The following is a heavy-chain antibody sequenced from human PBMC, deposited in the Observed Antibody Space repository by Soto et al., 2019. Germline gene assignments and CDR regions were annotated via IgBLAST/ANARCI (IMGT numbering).Heavy chain of an antibody. CDR3: ARDRMGQLWFIPYDYGMDV. V-gene: IGHV3-30-3*01. D-gene: IGHD5-18*01. CDR2: ISYDGSKK. Sequence: QVQLVESGGGVVQPGRSLRLSCAAAGFTFSSYAMHWVRQAPGKGLEWVAVISYDGSKKYYADSGKGRFTISRDNTKNTRYLQMHGLRAEDTAVYYCARDRMGQLWFIPYDYGMDVWGQGSTVTVSS. J-gene: IGHJ6*02. CDR1: GFTFSSYA.